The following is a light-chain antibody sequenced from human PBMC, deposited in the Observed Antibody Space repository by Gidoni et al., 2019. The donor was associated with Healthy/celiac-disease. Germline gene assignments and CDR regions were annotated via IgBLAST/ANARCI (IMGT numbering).Light chain of an antibody. Sequence: IVLTQSPATLSLSPGGRTPLSCRANQSVSSYLAWSQQQPGQAPRLLIYYASNRVTGIPARFSGSGSGTTVTLTISSLVPEEFAVYYCHQRSNWPPLTFGGGTKVEIK. CDR1: QSVSSY. CDR2: YAS. V-gene: IGKV3-11*01. J-gene: IGKJ4*01. CDR3: HQRSNWPPLT.